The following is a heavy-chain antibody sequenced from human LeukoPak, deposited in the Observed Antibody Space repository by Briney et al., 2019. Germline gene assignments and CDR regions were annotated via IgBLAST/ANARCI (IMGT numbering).Heavy chain of an antibody. V-gene: IGHV3-49*04. CDR3: TRGPYYDSSGY. CDR2: IRSKAYGGTT. Sequence: GGSLRLSCTASGFTFGDYAMSWVRQAPGKGLEWVGFIRSKAYGGTTEYAASVKGRFTISRDDSKSIAYLQMNSLKTEDTAVYYCTRGPYYDSSGYWGQGTLVTVSS. J-gene: IGHJ4*02. D-gene: IGHD3-22*01. CDR1: GFTFGDYA.